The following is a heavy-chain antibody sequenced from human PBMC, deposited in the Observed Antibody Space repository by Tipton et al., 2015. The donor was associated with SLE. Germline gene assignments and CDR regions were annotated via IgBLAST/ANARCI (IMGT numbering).Heavy chain of an antibody. D-gene: IGHD3-10*01. CDR1: GGSFSGYY. CDR2: INHSGST. CDR3: ARTMVRDWGAFDI. Sequence: LRLSCAVYGGSFSGYYWSWIRQPPGKGLEWIGEINHSGSTNYNPSLKSRVTISVDTSKNQFSLKLSSVTAADTAVYYCARTMVRDWGAFDIWGQGTMVTVSS. V-gene: IGHV4-34*01. J-gene: IGHJ3*02.